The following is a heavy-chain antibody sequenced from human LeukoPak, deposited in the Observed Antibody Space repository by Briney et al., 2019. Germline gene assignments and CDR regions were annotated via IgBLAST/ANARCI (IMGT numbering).Heavy chain of an antibody. CDR1: GFTFSSYA. D-gene: IGHD6-6*01. J-gene: IGHJ4*02. CDR3: AKDGGSSSLFDY. V-gene: IGHV3-30-3*01. CDR2: ISYDGSNK. Sequence: RGSLRLSCAASGFTFSSYAMHWVRQAPGKGLEWVAVISYDGSNKYYADSVKGRFTISRDNSKNTLYLQMNSLRAEDTAVYYCAKDGGSSSLFDYWGQGTLVTVSS.